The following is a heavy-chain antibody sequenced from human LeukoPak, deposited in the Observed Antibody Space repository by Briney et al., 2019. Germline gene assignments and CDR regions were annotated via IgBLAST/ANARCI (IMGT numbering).Heavy chain of an antibody. Sequence: GRSLRLSCAASGFTFSSYAMHGVRQAPGKGLEWVAVISYDGSNKYYADSVKGRFTISRDNSKNTLYLQMNSLRAEDTAVYYCARVSLLGGLDYWGQGTLVTVSS. CDR1: GFTFSSYA. D-gene: IGHD1-26*01. CDR3: ARVSLLGGLDY. J-gene: IGHJ4*02. CDR2: ISYDGSNK. V-gene: IGHV3-30*04.